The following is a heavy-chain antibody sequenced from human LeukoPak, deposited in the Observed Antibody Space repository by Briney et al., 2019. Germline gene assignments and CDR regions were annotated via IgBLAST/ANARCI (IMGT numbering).Heavy chain of an antibody. CDR2: INPNSGGT. V-gene: IGHV1-2*06. CDR1: GYTFTSYY. CDR3: ARDGSGSYGDY. D-gene: IGHD3-10*01. Sequence: GASVKVSCKASGYTFTSYYMHWVRQAPGQGLEWMGRINPNSGGTNYAQKFQGRVTITRDTSISTAYMELSRLRSEDTAVYYCARDGSGSYGDYWGQGTLVTVSS. J-gene: IGHJ4*02.